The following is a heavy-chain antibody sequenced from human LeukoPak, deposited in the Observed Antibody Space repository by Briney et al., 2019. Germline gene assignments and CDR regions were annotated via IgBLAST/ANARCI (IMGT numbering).Heavy chain of an antibody. CDR1: GGSFTNYY. CDR2: IHYSGST. CDR3: ARGKEVITMLRGLKPGYYFDY. V-gene: IGHV4-59*01. Sequence: SETLSLTCTVSGGSFTNYYWSWIRQPPGKGLEWIGYIHYSGSTKYKSSLTSRVTISVDTSKNQFSLKLNSVTAADTAVYYCARGKEVITMLRGLKPGYYFDYWGQGTLVTVSS. J-gene: IGHJ4*02. D-gene: IGHD3-10*01.